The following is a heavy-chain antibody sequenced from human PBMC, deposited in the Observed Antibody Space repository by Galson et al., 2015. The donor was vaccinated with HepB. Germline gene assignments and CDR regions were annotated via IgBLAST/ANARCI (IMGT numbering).Heavy chain of an antibody. D-gene: IGHD3-10*01. J-gene: IGHJ4*02. CDR1: GFSLSPNGVG. CDR3: AHSKRGITAKWFGLGH. Sequence: PALVKPTQTLTLTCPFSGFSLSPNGVGVGWIRQPPGKALEWLAVIEANDNKNYKPSLKNRLTITKDTSKNQVVLKMTNMQPADTGTYYCAHSKRGITAKWFGLGHWGQGTLVIVSS. CDR2: IEANDNK. V-gene: IGHV2-5*01.